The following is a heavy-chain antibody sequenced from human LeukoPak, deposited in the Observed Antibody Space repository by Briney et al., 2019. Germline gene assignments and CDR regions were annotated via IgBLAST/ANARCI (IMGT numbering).Heavy chain of an antibody. D-gene: IGHD1-26*01. CDR2: IYYSGST. J-gene: IGHJ3*02. V-gene: IGHV4-61*01. CDR1: GGSISSSSYY. CDR3: ARVPISNTGSEAFDI. Sequence: SETLSLTCTVSGGSISSSSYYWSWIRQPPGKGLEWIGYIYYSGSTNYNPSLKSRVTISVDTSKNQFSLKLSSVTAADTAVYYCARVPISNTGSEAFDIWGQGTMVTVSS.